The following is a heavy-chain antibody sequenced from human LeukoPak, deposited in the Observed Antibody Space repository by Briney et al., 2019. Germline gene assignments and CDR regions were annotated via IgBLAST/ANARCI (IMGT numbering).Heavy chain of an antibody. Sequence: GGSLRLSCAASGFTFRDSYMTWVRQAPGKGLEWLSYISGNSGDTNYADSVKGRFTISRDNAKNSLYLQMNSLRVEDTAVYYCARDPRTVRIWGQGTLVTVSS. J-gene: IGHJ4*02. CDR2: ISGNSGDT. D-gene: IGHD1-1*01. V-gene: IGHV3-11*06. CDR3: ARDPRTVRI. CDR1: GFTFRDSY.